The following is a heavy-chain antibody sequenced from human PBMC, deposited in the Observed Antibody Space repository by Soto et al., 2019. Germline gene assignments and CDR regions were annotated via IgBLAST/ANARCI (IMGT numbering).Heavy chain of an antibody. V-gene: IGHV4-4*02. CDR3: XXXTVTEDY. Sequence: QVQLQESGPGLVKPSGTLSLTCAVSGASISSNNWWSWVRQPPGKGLEWVGEIYHSGSTNYNLSXXXXXXXXXXXXXXXXXXXXXXXXXAXXXXXXXXXXTVTEDYWGQGTLVTVSS. CDR1: GASISSNNW. J-gene: IGHJ4*02. D-gene: IGHD4-17*01. CDR2: IYHSGST.